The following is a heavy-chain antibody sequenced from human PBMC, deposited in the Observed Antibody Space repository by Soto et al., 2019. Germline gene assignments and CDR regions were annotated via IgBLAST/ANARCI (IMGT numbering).Heavy chain of an antibody. D-gene: IGHD3-9*01. J-gene: IGHJ6*03. CDR2: IYYSGST. Sequence: SEPLSLTCTVSGGSISSYYWSWIRQPPGKGLEWIGYIYYSGSTNYNPSLKSRVTISADTSKYQFSLKLSSVTPADPAVYYCARGGLISDDILTGYSYYYYYYMDVWGKGTTVTVSS. V-gene: IGHV4-59*01. CDR1: GGSISSYY. CDR3: ARGGLISDDILTGYSYYYYYYMDV.